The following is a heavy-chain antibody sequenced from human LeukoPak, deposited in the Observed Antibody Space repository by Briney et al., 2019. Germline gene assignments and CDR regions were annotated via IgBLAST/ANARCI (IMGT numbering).Heavy chain of an antibody. CDR3: ARTFDRDNSAYNSIDV. Sequence: RGESLKISWKASGYSFTNYWIGWVRQMPGKGLEWMAIIYPSDSKTKYSPSFQGQVAISADTSISTAYLQWSSLRASDTAMYYCARTFDRDNSAYNSIDVWGQGTLVTVSS. CDR2: IYPSDSKT. CDR1: GYSFTNYW. V-gene: IGHV5-51*01. J-gene: IGHJ4*02. D-gene: IGHD1-1*01.